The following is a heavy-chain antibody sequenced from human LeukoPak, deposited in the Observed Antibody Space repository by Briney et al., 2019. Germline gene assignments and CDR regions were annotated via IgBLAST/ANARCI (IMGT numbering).Heavy chain of an antibody. D-gene: IGHD1-1*01. J-gene: IGHJ4*02. CDR3: AKAQTGTSSSFDY. CDR1: GFTLSSYW. Sequence: GGSLRLSCAASGFTLSSYWMSWVRQAPGKGLEWVANIKQDGSERYYVDSVKGRFTISRDNAKNSLYLQMNSLRAEDMALYYCAKAQTGTSSSFDYWGQGTLDTVSS. V-gene: IGHV3-7*03. CDR2: IKQDGSER.